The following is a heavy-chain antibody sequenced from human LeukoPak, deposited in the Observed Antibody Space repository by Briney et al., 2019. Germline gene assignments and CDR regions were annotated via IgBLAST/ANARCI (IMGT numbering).Heavy chain of an antibody. J-gene: IGHJ4*02. D-gene: IGHD1-26*01. CDR2: ISSSSSYI. V-gene: IGHV3-21*01. CDR1: GFPFSSYW. CDR3: ARDGGGGDY. Sequence: GGSLRLSCAASGFPFSSYWVHWVRQAPGKGLEWVSSISSSSSYIYYADSVKGRFTISRDNAKNSLYLQMNSLRAEDTAVYYCARDGGGGDYWGQGTLVTVSS.